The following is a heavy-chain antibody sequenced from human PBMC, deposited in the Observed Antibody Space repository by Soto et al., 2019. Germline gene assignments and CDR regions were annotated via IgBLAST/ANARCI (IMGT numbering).Heavy chain of an antibody. V-gene: IGHV4-61*01. CDR1: GDSVSSGSYY. CDR2: IYYRGST. Sequence: QVQLQESGPRLVKPSETLSLTCIVSGDSVSSGSYYWSWIRQPPGKGLEWIGYIYYRGSTNYNPSLKSRVTISIDTSRNQCSLKLNSVTAADTALYYCARGLDYVGFDYWGQGTLVAVSS. CDR3: ARGLDYVGFDY. J-gene: IGHJ4*02. D-gene: IGHD4-17*01.